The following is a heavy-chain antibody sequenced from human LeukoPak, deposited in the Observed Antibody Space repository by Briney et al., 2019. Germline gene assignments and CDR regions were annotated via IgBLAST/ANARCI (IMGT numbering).Heavy chain of an antibody. CDR1: GGSISSGSYY. CDR2: IFTSGNT. V-gene: IGHV4-61*02. J-gene: IGHJ5*02. CDR3: ARSLPGDLRGWLDP. Sequence: SETLSLTCTVSGGSISSGSYYWSWIRQPAGKGPEWIGRIFTSGNTNYIPSLKSRVTISVDTSKNQFSLRLTSVTAADTAVYYCARSLPGDLRGWLDPWGQGTLVTVSS.